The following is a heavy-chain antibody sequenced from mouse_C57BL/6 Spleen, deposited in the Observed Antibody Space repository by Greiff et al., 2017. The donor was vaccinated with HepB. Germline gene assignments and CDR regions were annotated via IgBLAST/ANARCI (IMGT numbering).Heavy chain of an antibody. J-gene: IGHJ2*01. D-gene: IGHD4-1*01. Sequence: DVKLVESGGGLVKPGGSLKLSCAASGFTFSSYTMSWVRQTPEKRLEWVATISGGGGNTYYPDSVKGRFTISRDNAKNTLYLQMSSLRSEDTALYYCARDKINWDGYYFDYWGQGTTLTVSS. CDR2: ISGGGGNT. V-gene: IGHV5-9*01. CDR3: ARDKINWDGYYFDY. CDR1: GFTFSSYT.